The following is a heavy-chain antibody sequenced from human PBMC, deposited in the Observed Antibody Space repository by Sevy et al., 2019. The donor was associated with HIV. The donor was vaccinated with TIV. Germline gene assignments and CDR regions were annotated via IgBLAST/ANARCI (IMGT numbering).Heavy chain of an antibody. D-gene: IGHD6-19*01. CDR1: GYTFSRSV. CDR2: ISTYNGKT. J-gene: IGHJ4*02. V-gene: IGHV1-18*04. CDR3: ARGRGIAVAGGGYYSDY. Sequence: ASVKVSCKASGYTFSRSVITWVRQAPGQGLEWMGWISTYNGKTNYAQKFQDRVTMTTDTSTNTAYMELRSLRSDDTAIYSCARGRGIAVAGGGYYSDYWGQGSLVTVSS.